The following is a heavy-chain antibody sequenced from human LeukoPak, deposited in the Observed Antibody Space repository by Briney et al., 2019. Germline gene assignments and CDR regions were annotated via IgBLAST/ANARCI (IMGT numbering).Heavy chain of an antibody. V-gene: IGHV4-59*01. J-gene: IGHJ6*03. D-gene: IGHD5-12*01. CDR1: GGSISTYY. CDR3: ARGVVVPTNYYYYYMDV. Sequence: SETLSLTCTVSGGSISTYYWSWIRQPPGKGLEWIGYIYYNGNTNYNPSLRGRVTISVDTSKNQFSLKLTSVTAADTAVYYCARGVVVPTNYYYYYMDVWGKGTTVTISS. CDR2: IYYNGNT.